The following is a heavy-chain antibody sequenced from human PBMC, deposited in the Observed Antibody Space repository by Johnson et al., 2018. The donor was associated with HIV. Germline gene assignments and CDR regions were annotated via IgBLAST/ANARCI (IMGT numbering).Heavy chain of an antibody. CDR1: GFTFSSYA. J-gene: IGHJ3*02. V-gene: IGHV3-23*01. Sequence: VQLLESGGGLVQPGGSLRLSCAASGFTFSSYAMSWVRQAPGKGLEWVSAISGSGGSTYYADSVKGRFTISRDNSKNKLYLQMNSLRAEDTAVYYCAKVQSGWYVGADAFDIWGQGTMVTVSS. D-gene: IGHD6-19*01. CDR2: ISGSGGST. CDR3: AKVQSGWYVGADAFDI.